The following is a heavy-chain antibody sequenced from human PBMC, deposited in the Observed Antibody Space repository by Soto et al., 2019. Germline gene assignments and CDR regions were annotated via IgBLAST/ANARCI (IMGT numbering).Heavy chain of an antibody. J-gene: IGHJ3*02. Sequence: QVQLQESGPGLVKPSETLSLTCTVSGGSISSYYWSWIRQPPGKGLEWIGYIYYSGSTNYNPSLNSRVTISVDTSKNPFSLKLSSVTPADTAVYYCARQWGTDAFDIWGQGTMVTVSS. CDR3: ARQWGTDAFDI. D-gene: IGHD1-1*01. V-gene: IGHV4-59*08. CDR2: IYYSGST. CDR1: GGSISSYY.